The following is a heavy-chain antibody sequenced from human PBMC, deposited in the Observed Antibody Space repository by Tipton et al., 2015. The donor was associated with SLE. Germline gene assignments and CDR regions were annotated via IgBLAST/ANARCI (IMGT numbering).Heavy chain of an antibody. V-gene: IGHV4-31*03. CDR3: ARGEGYKGFYFIDV. CDR2: VFSSGTT. J-gene: IGHJ6*04. Sequence: TLSLTCTVSSGSVSSGAYYWSWIRQHPGKGLEWIGYVFSSGTTYYNPSLKGRLSLSLDTSQNQLSLKLSSVTSADTAVYYCARGEGYKGFYFIDVWGRGTKVTVPS. CDR1: SGSVSSGAYY. D-gene: IGHD5-24*01.